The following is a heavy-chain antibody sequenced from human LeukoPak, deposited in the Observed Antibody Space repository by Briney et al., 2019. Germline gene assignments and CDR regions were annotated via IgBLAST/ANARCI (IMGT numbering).Heavy chain of an antibody. J-gene: IGHJ5*02. Sequence: ASQTLSLTCTVSGGSISSGDYYWSWIRQPPGKGLEWIGYIYYSGSTYYNPSLKSRVTISVDTSKNQFSLKLSSVTAADTAVYYCARDGITMVRGGPVSWFDPWGQGTLVTVSS. D-gene: IGHD3-10*01. V-gene: IGHV4-30-4*01. CDR1: GGSISSGDYY. CDR3: ARDGITMVRGGPVSWFDP. CDR2: IYYSGST.